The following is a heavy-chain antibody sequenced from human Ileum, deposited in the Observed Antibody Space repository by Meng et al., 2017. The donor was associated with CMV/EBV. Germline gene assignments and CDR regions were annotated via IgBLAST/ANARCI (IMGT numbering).Heavy chain of an antibody. CDR1: GFTFNKYY. J-gene: IGHJ4*02. CDR3: ARDSEFWSGFDF. D-gene: IGHD3-3*01. CDR2: INQDGSDK. Sequence: GESLKISCAASGFTFNKYYMTWVRQTPGKGPEWVANINQDGSDKYFADSVKGRFTISRDNTKNSIYLQMNTLRAEDSAIYYCARDSEFWSGFDFWGQGTLVTVSS. V-gene: IGHV3-7*01.